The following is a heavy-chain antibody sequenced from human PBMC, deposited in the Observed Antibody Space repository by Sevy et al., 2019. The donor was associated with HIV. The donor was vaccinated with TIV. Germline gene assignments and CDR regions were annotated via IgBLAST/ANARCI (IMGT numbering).Heavy chain of an antibody. CDR1: GFTFNNAW. V-gene: IGHV3-15*01. D-gene: IGHD1-1*01. J-gene: IGHJ4*02. Sequence: GGSLRLSCAASGFTFNNAWMSWVRLAPVKGLEWVGRFKSKTDGGTTDYTAPVKGRFTISRDDSKNTLYLQMNSLKTEDTAVYYCTTDGMGWGQGTLVTVSS. CDR3: TTDGMG. CDR2: FKSKTDGGTT.